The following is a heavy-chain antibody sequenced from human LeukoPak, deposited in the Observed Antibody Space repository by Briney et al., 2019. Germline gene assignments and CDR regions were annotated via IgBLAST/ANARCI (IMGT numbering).Heavy chain of an antibody. D-gene: IGHD1-26*01. CDR2: FDPEDGET. CDR3: ATVRSGSYPLDAFDI. CDR1: GYTLTELS. V-gene: IGHV1-24*01. J-gene: IGHJ3*02. Sequence: ASVKVSCKVSGYTLTELSMHWVRQAPGKGLEWMGSFDPEDGETIYAQKFQGRVTMTEDTSTDTAYMELSSLRSEDTAVYYCATVRSGSYPLDAFDIWGQGTMVTVSS.